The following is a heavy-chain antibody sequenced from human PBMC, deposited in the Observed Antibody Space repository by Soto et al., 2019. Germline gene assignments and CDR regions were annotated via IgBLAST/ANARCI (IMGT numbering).Heavy chain of an antibody. V-gene: IGHV1-69*13. CDR1: RVAFSKFI. CDR2: IIPIFGTA. J-gene: IGHJ6*02. CDR3: AKVRYSSPLGYYYGMDV. D-gene: IGHD6-19*01. Sequence: GASVKVSCKASRVAFSKFIVTWVRQAPGLRLEWVGGIIPIFGTANYAQKFQGRVTITADDSTSTSYMEVNNLRSEDTAVYYCAKVRYSSPLGYYYGMDVWGQGTTVTVSS.